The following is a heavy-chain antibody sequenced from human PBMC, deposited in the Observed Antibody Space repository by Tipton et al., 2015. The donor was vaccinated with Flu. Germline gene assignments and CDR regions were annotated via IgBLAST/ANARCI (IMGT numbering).Heavy chain of an antibody. J-gene: IGHJ3*02. CDR3: ARGIASAASI. CDR1: GFTLSSYW. D-gene: IGHD6-13*01. CDR2: IKQDGSEK. Sequence: SLRLSCAASGFTLSSYWMTWVRQAPGKGLEWVANIKQDGSEKYYVDSVKGRFTISRDNAKNSLYLQMSSLRAEDMAVYYCARGIASAASIWGQGTMVTVSS. V-gene: IGHV3-7*03.